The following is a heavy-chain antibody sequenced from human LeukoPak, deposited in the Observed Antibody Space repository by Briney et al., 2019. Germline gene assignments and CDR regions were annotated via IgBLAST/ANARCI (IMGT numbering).Heavy chain of an antibody. CDR1: GGSISSGDYY. CDR3: ARDAQLQYERWFDP. Sequence: SETLSLTCTVSGGSISSGDYYWSWIRQPPGKGLEWIGYIYYSGSTYYNPSLKSPVTISDDTSKHQVSLKLSSVTAADTAVYYCARDAQLQYERWFDPWGQGTLVTVSS. CDR2: IYYSGST. J-gene: IGHJ5*02. V-gene: IGHV4-30-4*08. D-gene: IGHD2-2*02.